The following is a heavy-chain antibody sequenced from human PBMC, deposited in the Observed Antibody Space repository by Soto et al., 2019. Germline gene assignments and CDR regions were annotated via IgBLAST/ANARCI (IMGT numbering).Heavy chain of an antibody. CDR1: GFTFSSYA. CDR3: AKDGEIQLWLSYIFDY. J-gene: IGHJ4*02. CDR2: ISGSGGST. V-gene: IGHV3-23*01. D-gene: IGHD5-18*01. Sequence: GGSLRLSCAASGFTFSSYAMSWVRQAPGKGLEWVSAISGSGGSTYYADSVKGRFTISRDNSKNTLYLQMNSLRAEDTAAYYCAKDGEIQLWLSYIFDYWGQGTLVTVSS.